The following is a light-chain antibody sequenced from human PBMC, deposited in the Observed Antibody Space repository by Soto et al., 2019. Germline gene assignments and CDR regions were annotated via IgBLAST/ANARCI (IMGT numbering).Light chain of an antibody. CDR3: QSYDISLSAWV. J-gene: IGLJ3*02. CDR2: VNN. Sequence: QSVLTQPPSVSGAPGQRVTMSCTGSSSNIGAGYDVHWYQQLPGTAPKLLIYVNNNRPSGVPDRFSGSKSGTSASLAITGLQAEDEADYYCQSYDISLSAWVFGGGTKLTVL. CDR1: SSNIGAGYD. V-gene: IGLV1-40*01.